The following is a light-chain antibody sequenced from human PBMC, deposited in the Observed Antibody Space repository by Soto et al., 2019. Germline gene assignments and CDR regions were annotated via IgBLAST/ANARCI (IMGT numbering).Light chain of an antibody. J-gene: IGLJ2*01. CDR2: EVI. CDR1: SSDVGAYNY. V-gene: IGLV2-14*01. Sequence: QSALTQPASVSGSPGQSITISCTATSSDVGAYNYVSWYQQYPGKAPKLMIYEVINRPSGVSNRFSGSKSGNTASLIISGLQAEDEADYYCSAYTSSSTLVLGGGTKLTVL. CDR3: SAYTSSSTLV.